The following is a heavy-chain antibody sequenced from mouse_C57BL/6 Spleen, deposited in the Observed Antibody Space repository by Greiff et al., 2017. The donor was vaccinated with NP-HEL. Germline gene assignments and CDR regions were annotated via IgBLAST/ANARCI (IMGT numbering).Heavy chain of an antibody. D-gene: IGHD1-1*01. Sequence: EVKLEESGGGLVKPGGSLKLSCAASGFTFSSYAMSWVRQTPEKRLEWVATISDGGSYTYYPDNVKGRFTISRDNAKNNLYLQMSHLKSEDTAMYYCARTVVVYYFDYWGQGTTLTVSS. CDR2: ISDGGSYT. J-gene: IGHJ2*01. CDR3: ARTVVVYYFDY. CDR1: GFTFSSYA. V-gene: IGHV5-4*03.